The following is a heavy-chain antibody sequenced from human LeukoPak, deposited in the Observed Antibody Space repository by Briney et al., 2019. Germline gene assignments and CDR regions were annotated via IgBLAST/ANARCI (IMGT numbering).Heavy chain of an antibody. CDR2: ISGSGGNT. Sequence: GGSLRLSCAASGFISSSYAMSWVRQAPGKGLEWVSAISGSGGNTYYAGSVKGRFTISRDNSRNTLYLQMNSLRVEDTAVHYCAKDLGMGGGSCFHHWGQGILVTVSS. CDR1: GFISSSYA. D-gene: IGHD2-15*01. CDR3: AKDLGMGGGSCFHH. V-gene: IGHV3-23*01. J-gene: IGHJ5*02.